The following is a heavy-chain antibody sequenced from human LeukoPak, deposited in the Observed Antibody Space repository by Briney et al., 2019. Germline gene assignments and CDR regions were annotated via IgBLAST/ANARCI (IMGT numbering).Heavy chain of an antibody. Sequence: GGSLRLSCAASGFNLNNHDFYWVRQAPGKGLEWVSYISRTGKTTYYADSVRGRFTISRDNAKNSVFLQMNSLRVEDTAVYYCASILALSYVGYFDLWGQGTLVTVSS. CDR3: ASILALSYVGYFDL. CDR1: GFNLNNHD. J-gene: IGHJ5*02. D-gene: IGHD1-26*01. V-gene: IGHV3-48*01. CDR2: ISRTGKTT.